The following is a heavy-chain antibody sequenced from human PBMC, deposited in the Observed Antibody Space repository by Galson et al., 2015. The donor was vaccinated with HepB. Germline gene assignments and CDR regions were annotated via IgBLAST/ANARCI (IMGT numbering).Heavy chain of an antibody. CDR3: TTSAYDILTGYYLNY. CDR2: IKSKTDGGTT. J-gene: IGHJ4*02. CDR1: GFTFSNAW. D-gene: IGHD3-9*01. Sequence: SLRLSCAASGFTFSNAWMSWVRQAPGKGLEWVGRIKSKTDGGTTDYAAPVKGRFTISRDDSKNTLYLQMNSLKTEDTAVYYSTTSAYDILTGYYLNYWGQGTLVTVSS. V-gene: IGHV3-15*01.